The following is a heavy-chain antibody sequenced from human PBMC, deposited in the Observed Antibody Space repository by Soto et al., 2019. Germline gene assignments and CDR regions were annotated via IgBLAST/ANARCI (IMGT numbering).Heavy chain of an antibody. CDR1: GFSINNFW. Sequence: GGSLRLSCAASGFSINNFWMRWVRQAPGKGLEWVASIKEDGGGRIYVDSVKGRFTISSDSAKDSLYLQMTSLRVEDTAVYYCARGTSPKGVGVWGQGTTVTVSS. V-gene: IGHV3-7*04. CDR3: ARGTSPKGVGV. CDR2: IKEDGGGR. J-gene: IGHJ6*02.